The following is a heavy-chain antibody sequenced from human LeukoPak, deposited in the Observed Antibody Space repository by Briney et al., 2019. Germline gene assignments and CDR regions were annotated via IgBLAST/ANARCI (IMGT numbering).Heavy chain of an antibody. Sequence: GRSLRLSCGGSGFTFSRYPIHWVRHIPGKGLQWVAVVSYEGIHKFYADSVKGRFTISRDNSKNMVFLQMSSLRVDDSALYYCVRDRFTDTYLDSFDVWGQGVRVIVSS. J-gene: IGHJ3*01. D-gene: IGHD3-16*01. CDR1: GFTFSRYP. V-gene: IGHV3-30*04. CDR2: VSYEGIHK. CDR3: VRDRFTDTYLDSFDV.